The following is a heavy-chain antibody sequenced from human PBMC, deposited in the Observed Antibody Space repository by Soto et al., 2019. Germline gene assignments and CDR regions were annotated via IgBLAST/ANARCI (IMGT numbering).Heavy chain of an antibody. J-gene: IGHJ1*01. D-gene: IGHD5-18*01. CDR1: GFSFSSHG. CDR2: ITHDGVTT. V-gene: IGHV3-30*18. CDR3: AKDREDTTMTFEN. Sequence: QVDLVESGGGVVQPGRPLRLSCAASGFSFSSHGMHWVRQGPGKGLEWLAVITHDGVTTYYADSVKGRFSVSRDNAKNTLYLQMNSLGAEDTAQYYCAKDREDTTMTFENWGQGTLVTVSS.